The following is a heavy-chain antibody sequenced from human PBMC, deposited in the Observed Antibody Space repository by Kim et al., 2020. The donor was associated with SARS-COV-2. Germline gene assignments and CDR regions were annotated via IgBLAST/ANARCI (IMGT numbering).Heavy chain of an antibody. D-gene: IGHD5-18*01. CDR1: GGSISSSSYY. CDR3: ARDPGGYSYAPGYYLDY. V-gene: IGHV4-39*07. J-gene: IGHJ4*02. CDR2: IYYSGST. Sequence: SETLSLTCTVSGGSISSSSYYWGWIRQPPGKGLEWIGSIYYSGSTYYNPSLRSRVTISVDTSKNQFSLKLTSVTAADTAVYSCARDPGGYSYAPGYYLDYWGLGTLVTVSS.